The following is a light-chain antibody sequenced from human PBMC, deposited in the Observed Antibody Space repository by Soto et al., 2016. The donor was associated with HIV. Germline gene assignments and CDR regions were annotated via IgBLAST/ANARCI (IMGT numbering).Light chain of an antibody. Sequence: DIQLTQSPSFLSASVGDRVTITCRASQGISSYLAWYQQKPGKAPKLLIYKASTLESGVPSRFSGSGSGTEFTLTISSLQPDDFATYYCQQYNSYSGTFGQGTKVEIK. CDR2: KAS. CDR3: QQYNSYSGT. J-gene: IGKJ1*01. V-gene: IGKV1-5*03. CDR1: QGISSY.